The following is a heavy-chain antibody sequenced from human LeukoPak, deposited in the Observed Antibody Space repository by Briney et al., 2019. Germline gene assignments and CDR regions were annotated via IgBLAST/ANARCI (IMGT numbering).Heavy chain of an antibody. J-gene: IGHJ4*02. D-gene: IGHD3-22*01. CDR2: IIVSGGDT. CDR1: GFTFSSYA. V-gene: IGHV3-23*01. Sequence: GGSLRLSCAASGFTFSSYAMSWVRQAPGKGLEWVSTIIVSGGDTYYADSVKGRFTISRDTSKNTLYLQMNSLRAEDTAVYYCAKLPHSSASHYWGQGTLVTVSS. CDR3: AKLPHSSASHY.